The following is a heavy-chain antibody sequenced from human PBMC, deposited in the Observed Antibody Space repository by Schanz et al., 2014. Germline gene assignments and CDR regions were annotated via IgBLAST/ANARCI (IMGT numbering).Heavy chain of an antibody. J-gene: IGHJ4*02. V-gene: IGHV3-9*01. D-gene: IGHD3-3*01. CDR2: ISWNSGSI. Sequence: EVQLVESGGALIQPGGSLRLSCAASGFTFDDYAMHWVRQAPGKGLEWVSGISWNSGSIGYADSVKGRFTLSRDNAKNSLYLQMNSLTAEDTAVYYCAATTILADWGQGTLVTVSS. CDR1: GFTFDDYA. CDR3: AATTILAD.